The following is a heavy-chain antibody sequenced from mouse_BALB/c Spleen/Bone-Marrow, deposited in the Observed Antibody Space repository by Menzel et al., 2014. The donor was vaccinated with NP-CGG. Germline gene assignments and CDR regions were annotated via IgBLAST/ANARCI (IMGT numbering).Heavy chain of an antibody. V-gene: IGHV1S22*01. Sequence: LQQSGSELVRPGASVKLSCKASGYTFTSYWMHWVKQRPGQGLEWIGNIYPGSGSTNYDEKFKSKATLTVGTSSSTAYMRLSSLTSEDSAVYYCTNHYFDYWGQGTTLTVSS. CDR1: GYTFTSYW. CDR2: IYPGSGST. CDR3: TNHYFDY. J-gene: IGHJ2*01.